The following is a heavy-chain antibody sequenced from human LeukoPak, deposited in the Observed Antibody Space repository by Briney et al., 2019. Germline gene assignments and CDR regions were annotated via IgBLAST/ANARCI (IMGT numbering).Heavy chain of an antibody. J-gene: IGHJ4*02. D-gene: IGHD2/OR15-2a*01. V-gene: IGHV3-48*01. CDR2: ISSSSSTI. Sequence: GGSLRLSCAASGFTFSSYSMNWVRQAPGKGLEWVSYISSSSSTIYYADSVKGRFTISRDNAKNSLYLQMNSLRAEDTAVYYCARVFGLGTQKREYYFDYWGQGTLVTVSS. CDR3: ARVFGLGTQKREYYFDY. CDR1: GFTFSSYS.